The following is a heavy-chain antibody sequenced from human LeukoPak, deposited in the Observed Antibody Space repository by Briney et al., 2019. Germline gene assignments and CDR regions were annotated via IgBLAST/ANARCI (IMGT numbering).Heavy chain of an antibody. CDR1: GGSFSGYY. D-gene: IGHD3-3*01. Sequence: PSETLSLTCAVYGGSFSGYYWSWIRQPPGKGLEWIGETNHSGSTNYNPSLKSRVTISVDTSKNQFSLKLSSVTAADTAVYYCARGIRFLEWLSPSRTRNWFDPWGQGTLVTVSS. J-gene: IGHJ5*02. CDR2: TNHSGST. V-gene: IGHV4-34*01. CDR3: ARGIRFLEWLSPSRTRNWFDP.